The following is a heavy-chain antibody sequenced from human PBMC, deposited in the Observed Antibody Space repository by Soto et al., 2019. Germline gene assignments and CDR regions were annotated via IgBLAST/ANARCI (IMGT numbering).Heavy chain of an antibody. D-gene: IGHD3-16*01. CDR2: ISWNSGSI. V-gene: IGHV3-9*01. Sequence: EVQLVESGGGLVQPGRSLRLSCAASGFTFDDYAMHWVRQAPGKGLEWVSGISWNSGSIGYADSVKGRFTISRDNAKNSVCRQMNGLRGGDRSLYHCAKGAPLPVGGGGYWGQGTLVTVSS. CDR3: AKGAPLPVGGGGY. J-gene: IGHJ4*02. CDR1: GFTFDDYA.